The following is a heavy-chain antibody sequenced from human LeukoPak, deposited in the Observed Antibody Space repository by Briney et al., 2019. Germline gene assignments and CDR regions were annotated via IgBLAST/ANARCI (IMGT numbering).Heavy chain of an antibody. J-gene: IGHJ4*02. CDR2: IYPGDSDT. D-gene: IGHD5-18*01. CDR3: ARGQLWLLSVDY. CDR1: GYSFTTYW. Sequence: GESLKISCKASGYSFTTYWIGWVRQMPGKGLEWMAIIYPGDSDTRYSPSFQGQVTISADESISTAYLQWSSLKASDTAMYYCARGQLWLLSVDYWGQGTLVTVSS. V-gene: IGHV5-51*01.